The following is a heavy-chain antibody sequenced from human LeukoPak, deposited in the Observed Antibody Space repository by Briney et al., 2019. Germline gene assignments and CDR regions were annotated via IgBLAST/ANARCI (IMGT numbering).Heavy chain of an antibody. V-gene: IGHV4-34*01. CDR1: GGSFSGYY. CDR3: ARLSIAARWGWDYFDY. D-gene: IGHD6-6*01. Sequence: PSETLSLTCAVHGGSFSGYYWSWIRQPPGKGLEWIGEINHSGSTNYNPSLKSRVTISVDTSKNQFSLKLSSVTAADTAVYYCARLSIAARWGWDYFDYWGQGTLVTVSS. J-gene: IGHJ4*02. CDR2: INHSGST.